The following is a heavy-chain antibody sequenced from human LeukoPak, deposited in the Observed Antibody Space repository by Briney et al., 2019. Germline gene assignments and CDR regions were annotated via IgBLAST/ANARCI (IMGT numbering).Heavy chain of an antibody. CDR1: GFTFTTYA. J-gene: IGHJ4*02. V-gene: IGHV3-23*01. Sequence: PGGSLRLPCAASGFTFTTYAMSWVRQAPGKGLEWVSAIGGSGSNTYYADSVKGRFTISRDNSKNTLFLQMNSLRAEDTAVYYCAKYGVGGNTDYWGQGTLVTVSS. CDR3: AKYGVGGNTDY. D-gene: IGHD2/OR15-2a*01. CDR2: IGGSGSNT.